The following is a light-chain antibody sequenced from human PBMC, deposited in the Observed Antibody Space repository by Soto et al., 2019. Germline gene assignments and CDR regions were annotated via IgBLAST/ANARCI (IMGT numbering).Light chain of an antibody. J-gene: IGLJ2*01. CDR1: SSNIGRNP. CDR3: VAWDGGLTAVV. CDR2: DNH. V-gene: IGLV1-51*01. Sequence: QSALTQPPSVSAAPGQTVSISCSGSSSNIGRNPVFWYQQLPVTAPKLLIYDNHKRPSGIPDRFSGSKSGTSATLGITGLQAGDEADDYCVAWDGGLTAVVFGGGTKLTVL.